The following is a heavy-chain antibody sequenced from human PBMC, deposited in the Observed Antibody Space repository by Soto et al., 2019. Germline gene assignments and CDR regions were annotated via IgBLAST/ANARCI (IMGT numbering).Heavy chain of an antibody. CDR3: AREGSGWYGDY. Sequence: QVQLQESGPGLVKPSGTLSLTCAVSGGSISSGNWWSWVRQPPGKGLEWIGEIYDSGNINYNPSRKSRVSISVDKSKNQSSRKLRSVTAADTAVYYCAREGSGWYGDYWGQGTLVTVSS. CDR2: IYDSGNI. CDR1: GGSISSGNW. J-gene: IGHJ4*02. D-gene: IGHD6-19*01. V-gene: IGHV4-4*02.